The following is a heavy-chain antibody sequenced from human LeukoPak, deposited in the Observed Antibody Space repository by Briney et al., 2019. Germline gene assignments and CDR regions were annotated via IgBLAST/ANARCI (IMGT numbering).Heavy chain of an antibody. CDR2: IIPIFGKV. CDR3: ARSADDILTGQYLDYMDV. D-gene: IGHD3-9*01. J-gene: IGHJ6*03. Sequence: SVKVSCKASGGSFNSYGLSWVRQASGQGPEWMGGIIPIFGKVRYAQKFQGRVTITADDSTGTVYMELRSLRSEDTAVYYCARSADDILTGQYLDYMDVWGKGTTVTISS. V-gene: IGHV1-69*13. CDR1: GGSFNSYG.